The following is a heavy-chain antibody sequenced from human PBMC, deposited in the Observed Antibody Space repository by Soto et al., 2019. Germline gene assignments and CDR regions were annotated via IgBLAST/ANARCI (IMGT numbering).Heavy chain of an antibody. V-gene: IGHV1-69*13. CDR3: AREYYDILTGYSRAVFDY. J-gene: IGHJ4*02. CDR1: GCTFSSYA. CDR2: IIPIFGTA. D-gene: IGHD3-9*01. Sequence: GASVKVSCKASGCTFSSYAISWVRQAPGQGLEWMGGIIPIFGTANYAQKFQGRVTITADESTSTAYMELSSLRSEDTAVYYCAREYYDILTGYSRAVFDYWGQGTLVTVSS.